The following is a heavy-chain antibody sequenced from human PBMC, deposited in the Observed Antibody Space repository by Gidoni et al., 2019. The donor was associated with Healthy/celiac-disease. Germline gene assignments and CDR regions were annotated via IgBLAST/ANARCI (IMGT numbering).Heavy chain of an antibody. V-gene: IGHV3-30-3*01. Sequence: VQLLESAGGVVQPARSLSPSCAASGFSSRSNATHWVRQAPGKGLEWVEVISDDGSNRYYADSVKGRFTISRDNSKNTLYLQMNSLRAEDTAVYDCARDPNIVGVPAAMGGYFQHWGQGTLVTVSS. D-gene: IGHD2-2*01. CDR2: ISDDGSNR. CDR1: GFSSRSNA. CDR3: ARDPNIVGVPAAMGGYFQH. J-gene: IGHJ1*01.